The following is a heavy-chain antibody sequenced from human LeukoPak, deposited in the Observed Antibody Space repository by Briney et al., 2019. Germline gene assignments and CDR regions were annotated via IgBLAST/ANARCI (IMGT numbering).Heavy chain of an antibody. D-gene: IGHD3-10*01. CDR3: TTEGWFGELLYGY. CDR2: IRSKAYGGTT. Sequence: GGSLRLSCTASGFTFGDYAMSWVRQAPGKGLEWVGFIRSKAYGGTTEYAASVKGRFTISRDDSKSIAYLQMNSLKTEAAAVYYCTTEGWFGELLYGYWGQGTLVTVSS. CDR1: GFTFGDYA. V-gene: IGHV3-49*04. J-gene: IGHJ4*02.